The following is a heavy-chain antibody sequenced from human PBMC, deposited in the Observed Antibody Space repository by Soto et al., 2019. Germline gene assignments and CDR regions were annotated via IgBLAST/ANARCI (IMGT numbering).Heavy chain of an antibody. J-gene: IGHJ6*02. V-gene: IGHV1-69*13. Sequence: SVKVSCKASGGTFSSYAINWVRQAPGQGLEWMGGIIPIFGTANYAQKFQGRVTITADESTSTAYMELSSLRSEDTAVYYCGRGSEVSSRETWGLDVWGQGTTVTVSS. D-gene: IGHD6-13*01. CDR2: IIPIFGTA. CDR3: GRGSEVSSRETWGLDV. CDR1: GGTFSSYA.